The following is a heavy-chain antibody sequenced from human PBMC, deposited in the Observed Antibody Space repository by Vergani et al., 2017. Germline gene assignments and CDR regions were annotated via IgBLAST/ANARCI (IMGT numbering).Heavy chain of an antibody. CDR2: VNPEGTNT. CDR3: ARSGYCAHGVCYMTYYYYMDV. Sequence: EVQLVESGGGLVQPGGSLRLSCAASGFTFSRHWMHWVRQAPGKGLVWVSRVNPEGTNTPYADSVKGRFTISRDNSKNTLFLQLKTLRAEDTGVYYCARSGYCAHGVCYMTYYYYMDVWGKGTAVTVSS. V-gene: IGHV3-74*01. D-gene: IGHD2-8*01. J-gene: IGHJ6*03. CDR1: GFTFSRHW.